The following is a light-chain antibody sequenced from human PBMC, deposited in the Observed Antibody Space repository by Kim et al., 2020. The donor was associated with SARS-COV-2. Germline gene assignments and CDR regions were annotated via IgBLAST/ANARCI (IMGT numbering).Light chain of an antibody. J-gene: IGKJ4*01. CDR1: QGIVNL. CDR2: TAS. CDR3: QQAHSFPLT. V-gene: IGKV1-12*01. Sequence: DIQMTQSPSMSASVGDRVTITCRASQGIVNLLAWYQQKPEKAPKLLISTASRLQSGVPSRFMGSGSGTEFTLTITSLQPEDFATYYCQQAHSFPLTFGGGTKVEI.